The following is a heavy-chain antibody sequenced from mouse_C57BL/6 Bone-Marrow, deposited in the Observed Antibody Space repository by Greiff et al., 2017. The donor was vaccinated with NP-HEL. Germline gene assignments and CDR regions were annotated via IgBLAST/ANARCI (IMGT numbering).Heavy chain of an antibody. CDR2: INPNNGGT. CDR3: AILPYGSRVLYAMDY. CDR1: GYTFTDYN. D-gene: IGHD1-1*01. V-gene: IGHV1-18*01. J-gene: IGHJ4*01. Sequence: EVQLQQSGPELVKPGASVKIPCKASGYTFTDYNMDWVKQSHGKSLEWIGDINPNNGGTIYNQKFKGKATLTVDKSSSTAYMELRSLTSEDTAVYYCAILPYGSRVLYAMDYWGQGTSVTVSS.